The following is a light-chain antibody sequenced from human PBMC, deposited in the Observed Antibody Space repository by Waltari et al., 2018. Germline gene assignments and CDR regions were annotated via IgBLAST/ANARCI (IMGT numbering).Light chain of an antibody. J-gene: IGLJ2*01. V-gene: IGLV2-8*01. CDR1: SSDVSNYNY. CDR3: TSYAGSNNVV. CDR2: EVT. Sequence: QSALTQPRSVSGSPGQSVTISCTGISSDVSNYNYVSWYQHHPGKAPKLTLYEVTKRPSGIPDRFSGSKSGNTASLTISGLQAEDEASYYCTSYAGSNNVVFGGGTKVTVL.